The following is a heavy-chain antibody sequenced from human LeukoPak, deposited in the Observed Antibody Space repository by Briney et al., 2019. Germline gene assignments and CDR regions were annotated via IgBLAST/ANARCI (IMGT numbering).Heavy chain of an antibody. CDR3: AKESGKFDY. CDR2: ISGDGVST. Sequence: PGGSLRLFCVASGLPIADFAMHWVRQAPGKGLEWVSLISGDGVSTFYADSVKGRFSISRDNSKNSLYLEMNSLRTEDAAVYYCAKESGKFDYWGQGTLVAVSS. V-gene: IGHV3-43*02. J-gene: IGHJ4*02. CDR1: GLPIADFA.